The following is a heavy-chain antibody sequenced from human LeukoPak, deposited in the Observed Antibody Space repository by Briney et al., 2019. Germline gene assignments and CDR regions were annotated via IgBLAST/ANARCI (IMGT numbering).Heavy chain of an antibody. D-gene: IGHD2-21*02. J-gene: IGHJ4*02. CDR1: GFTFSSYA. CDR3: AILDLGDSDRLVY. CDR2: ISGTGGRT. V-gene: IGHV3-23*01. Sequence: GGSLRLSCAASGFTFSSYAMNWVRQAPGKGLEWVSSISGTGGRTYFADSVRGRFSISRDNSKNTLNLQMNSLRAEDTALYYCAILDLGDSDRLVYWSQGTPVTVSS.